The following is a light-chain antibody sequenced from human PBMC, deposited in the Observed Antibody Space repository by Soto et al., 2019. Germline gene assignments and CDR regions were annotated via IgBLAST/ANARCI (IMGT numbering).Light chain of an antibody. Sequence: SVLTQPASMSGSPGQSITISCTGTTNDIGDYNYVSWYQQHPGKAPKLIIYEVSKRPSGVSNRFSGSKSGTSASLAITGLQAEDEADYYCQSYDNSLGVCYVFGTGTKVTVL. CDR1: TNDIGDYNY. V-gene: IGLV2-14*01. CDR3: QSYDNSLGVCYV. J-gene: IGLJ1*01. CDR2: EVS.